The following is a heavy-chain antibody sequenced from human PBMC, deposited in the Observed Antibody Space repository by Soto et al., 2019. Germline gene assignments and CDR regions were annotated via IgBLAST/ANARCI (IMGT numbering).Heavy chain of an antibody. CDR2: IYHRGST. J-gene: IGHJ5*02. Sequence: QVQLQDSGPGLVKPSGTLSLTCAVSGGSISSSNWWSWVRQPPGKGLEWIGEIYHRGSTNYNPSLKSRVTTSVDKSKNQFSLKLSSVTAADTAVYYCASKSSGYQRGWFDPWGQGTLVTVSS. D-gene: IGHD3-22*01. CDR3: ASKSSGYQRGWFDP. CDR1: GGSISSSNW. V-gene: IGHV4-4*02.